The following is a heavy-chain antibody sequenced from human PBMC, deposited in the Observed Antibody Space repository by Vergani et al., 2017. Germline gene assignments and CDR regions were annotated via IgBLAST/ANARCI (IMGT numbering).Heavy chain of an antibody. V-gene: IGHV3-30*01. J-gene: IGHJ6*03. Sequence: VQLVESGGGLVQPGGSLRLSCAASGFTFSSYAMHWVRQAPGKGLEWVAVISYDGSNKYYADSVKGRFTISRDNSKNTLYLQMNSLRAEDTAVYYCARDRGATLYCYYYMDVWGKGTTVTVSS. CDR2: ISYDGSNK. D-gene: IGHD1-26*01. CDR1: GFTFSSYA. CDR3: ARDRGATLYCYYYMDV.